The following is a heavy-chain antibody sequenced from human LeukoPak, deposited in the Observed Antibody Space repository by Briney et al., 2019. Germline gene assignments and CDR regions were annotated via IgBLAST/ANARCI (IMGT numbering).Heavy chain of an antibody. J-gene: IGHJ4*02. CDR1: GFTFSSYS. Sequence: PGGSLRLSCAASGFTFSSYSMNWVRQAPGKGLEWVSSISSSSSYIYYADSVKGRFTISRDNAKNSLYLQMSSLRAEDTAVYYCASTDPAGYSSGWYNYWGQGTLVTVSS. V-gene: IGHV3-21*01. D-gene: IGHD6-19*01. CDR3: ASTDPAGYSSGWYNY. CDR2: ISSSSSYI.